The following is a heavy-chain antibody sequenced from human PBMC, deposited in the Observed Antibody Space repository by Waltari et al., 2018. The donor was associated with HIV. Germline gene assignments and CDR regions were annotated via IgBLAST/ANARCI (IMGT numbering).Heavy chain of an antibody. V-gene: IGHV1-69*01. CDR1: GGTFSSYA. CDR3: ARDHRGNKLLYGMDV. CDR2: VSPAFGTA. Sequence: QVQLVQSGAEVKKPGSSVRVSCKVSGGTFSSYAINWVRQAPRQGLEWMGGVSPAFGTANYAERFQGRVTITADEYTSTAYMDLSSLRSEDTAVYCCARDHRGNKLLYGMDVWGQGTTVTV. J-gene: IGHJ6*02.